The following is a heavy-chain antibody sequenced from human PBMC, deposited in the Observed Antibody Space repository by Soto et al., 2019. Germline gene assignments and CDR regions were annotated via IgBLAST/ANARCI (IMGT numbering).Heavy chain of an antibody. Sequence: QVRLVQSVPEVKRPGSSVKISCKSSGDSFSRFAVSWVRQAPGQGLEWMGGIIPLTGTANYIQKFRGRVTITADDSSSTVYMEVSSLRSDDTSVYYCARLGLDLDFAHWGQGTLVTVSP. D-gene: IGHD1-1*01. CDR1: GDSFSRFA. CDR2: IIPLTGTA. CDR3: ARLGLDLDFAH. J-gene: IGHJ4*02. V-gene: IGHV1-69*01.